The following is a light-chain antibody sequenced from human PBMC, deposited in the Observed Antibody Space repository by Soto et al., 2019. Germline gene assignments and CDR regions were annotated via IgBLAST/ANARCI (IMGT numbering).Light chain of an antibody. CDR2: DAS. CDR1: QSVSSSY. J-gene: IGKJ1*01. Sequence: EIVLTQSPGTLSLSPGERATLSCRASQSVSSSYLAWYQQRPGQAPRLLISDASSRATGIPDMFSGSGSGTDFTLTITRLEPEDFAVYYCQQYGSSPLTFGQGTKVEIK. CDR3: QQYGSSPLT. V-gene: IGKV3-20*01.